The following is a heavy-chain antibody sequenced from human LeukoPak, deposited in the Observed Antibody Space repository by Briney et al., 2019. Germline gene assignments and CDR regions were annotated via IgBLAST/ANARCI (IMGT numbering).Heavy chain of an antibody. CDR3: AKDASYYGSAAFANDY. CDR2: IIGRGGST. Sequence: GGGLRLSCAASGVTFSSYGMSWGRQGPGEGLGWGSAIIGRGGSTYYADPVKGRFTISRDNSKNTLYLQMNSLRAEDTAVYYCAKDASYYGSAAFANDYWVQGTLVTVSS. D-gene: IGHD3-10*01. V-gene: IGHV3-23*01. J-gene: IGHJ4*02. CDR1: GVTFSSYG.